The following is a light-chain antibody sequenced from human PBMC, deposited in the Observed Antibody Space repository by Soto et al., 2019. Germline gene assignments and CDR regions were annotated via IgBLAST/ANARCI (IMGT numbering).Light chain of an antibody. Sequence: QSVLTQPPSVSGAPGQRVTISCTGSSSNIGAGYDVHWYQQLPGTDPKLLIYGNSNRPSGVPDRFSGSKSGTSASLAITGLQADDAADYYCQSYDSSLSRSVFGGGTKLTVL. CDR1: SSNIGAGYD. CDR3: QSYDSSLSRSV. CDR2: GNS. J-gene: IGLJ3*02. V-gene: IGLV1-40*01.